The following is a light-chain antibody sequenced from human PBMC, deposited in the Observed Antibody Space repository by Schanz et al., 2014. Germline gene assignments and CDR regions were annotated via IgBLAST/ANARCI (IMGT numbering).Light chain of an antibody. CDR2: EVN. CDR3: CSYAGAYV. J-gene: IGLJ1*01. CDR1: SSDVGAYNF. Sequence: QSALTQPPSASGSPGQSVTISCTGTSSDVGAYNFVSWYEQHPGKAPKLMINEVNKRPSGVPDRFSGSKSGNTAFLTVSGLQAEDEADYFCCSYAGAYVFGTGTKLTVL. V-gene: IGLV2-8*01.